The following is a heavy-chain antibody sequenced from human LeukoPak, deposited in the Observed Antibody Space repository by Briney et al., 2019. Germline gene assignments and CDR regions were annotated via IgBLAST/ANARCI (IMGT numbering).Heavy chain of an antibody. J-gene: IGHJ4*02. CDR2: VSSSSSYT. Sequence: PGGSLRLSCAASGFTFSDYYMSWIRQAPGKGLEWVSYVSSSSSYTNYADSVKGRSTISRDNAKNSLYLQMNSLRAEDTAVYYCARIKGSGSGSYYPDYWGQGTLVTVSS. CDR1: GFTFSDYY. CDR3: ARIKGSGSGSYYPDY. D-gene: IGHD3-10*01. V-gene: IGHV3-11*06.